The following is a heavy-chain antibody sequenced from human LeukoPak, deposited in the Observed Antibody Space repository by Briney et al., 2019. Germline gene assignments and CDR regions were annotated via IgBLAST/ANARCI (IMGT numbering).Heavy chain of an antibody. CDR2: INPNSGGT. J-gene: IGHJ4*02. D-gene: IGHD6-19*01. V-gene: IGHV1-2*04. Sequence: ASVKVSCKASGGTFSSYTFSWVRQAPGQGLEWMGWINPNSGGTNYAQKFQGWVTMTRDTSISTAYMELSRLRSDDTAVYYCARGGIAVAGTVDYWGQGTLVTVSS. CDR3: ARGGIAVAGTVDY. CDR1: GGTFSSYT.